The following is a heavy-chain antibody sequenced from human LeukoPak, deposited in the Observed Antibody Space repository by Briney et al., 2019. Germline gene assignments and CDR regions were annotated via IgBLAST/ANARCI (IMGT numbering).Heavy chain of an antibody. V-gene: IGHV4-39*01. Sequence: SETLSLTCTVSGGSISSSSYYWGWIRQPPGKGLEWIGSIYYSGSTYYNPSLKSRVTISVDTSKNQFSLKLSSVTAADTAVYYCARQSCSSTSCYAYYYYYYMDVWGKGTTVTISS. CDR3: ARQSCSSTSCYAYYYYYYMDV. CDR2: IYYSGST. J-gene: IGHJ6*03. CDR1: GGSISSSSYY. D-gene: IGHD2-2*01.